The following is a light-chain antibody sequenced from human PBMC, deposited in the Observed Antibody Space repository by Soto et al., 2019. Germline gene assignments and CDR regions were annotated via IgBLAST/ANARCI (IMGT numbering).Light chain of an antibody. CDR3: CSYAGSRRV. CDR1: SSDVGSYNL. CDR2: EVS. V-gene: IGLV2-23*02. Sequence: QSVLTQPASVSGSPGQSITISCTGTSSDVGSYNLVSWYQQHPGKAPKFMIYEVSKRPSGVSNRFSGSKSGNTASLTISGLQAEDEADYYCCSYAGSRRVFGTGTKLTVL. J-gene: IGLJ1*01.